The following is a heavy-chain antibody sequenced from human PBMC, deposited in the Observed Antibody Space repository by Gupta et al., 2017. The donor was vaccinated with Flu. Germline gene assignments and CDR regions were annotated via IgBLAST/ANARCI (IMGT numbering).Heavy chain of an antibody. CDR2: VYYSGIT. V-gene: IGHV4-59*01. CDR1: NAPFSSYF. Sequence: QLQESGPELVQPSETLSLTCTVSNAPFSSYFWSWFRQPPGKGLEWIGYVYYSGITKYNPSLKSRVNISIDPSKNKCSLKLSSVTAADTAFYYCTRVYGYNGNDFWGQGALVTVSS. CDR3: TRVYGYNGNDF. D-gene: IGHD1-14*01. J-gene: IGHJ4*02.